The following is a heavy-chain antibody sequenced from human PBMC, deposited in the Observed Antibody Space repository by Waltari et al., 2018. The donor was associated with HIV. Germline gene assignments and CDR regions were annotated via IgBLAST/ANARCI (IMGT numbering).Heavy chain of an antibody. CDR2: IRYDGSNK. V-gene: IGHV3-30*02. CDR3: AKDKSSLLRD. D-gene: IGHD6-13*01. CDR1: GFTFSSYG. J-gene: IGHJ4*02. Sequence: QVQLVESGGGVVQPGGSLRLSCAASGFTFSSYGMHWVRQAPGKGLEWVAFIRYDGSNKYYADSVKGRFTISRDNSKNTLYLQMNSLRAEDTAVYYCAKDKSSLLRDWGQGTLVTVSS.